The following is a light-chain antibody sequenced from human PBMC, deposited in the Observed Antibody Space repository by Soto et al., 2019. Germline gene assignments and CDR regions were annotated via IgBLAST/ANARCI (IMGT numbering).Light chain of an antibody. Sequence: QSFLTQHASVSGSPGQSITISCTGSSADIGSHDYVSWYQQHPGKVPKLIIYEVSKRPSGASDRFSGSKSGNAAYLSISGLQPEDEADYYCNSYTTTSALVFGTGTKVTVL. J-gene: IGLJ1*01. V-gene: IGLV2-14*01. CDR1: SADIGSHDY. CDR3: NSYTTTSALV. CDR2: EVS.